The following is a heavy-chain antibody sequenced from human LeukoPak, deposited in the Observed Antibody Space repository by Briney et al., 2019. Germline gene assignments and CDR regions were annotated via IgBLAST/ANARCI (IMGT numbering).Heavy chain of an antibody. CDR1: GFTFSSYS. V-gene: IGHV3-21*04. J-gene: IGHJ6*03. CDR3: AKDGLWIGEKKANMDV. Sequence: NPGGSLRLSCAAYGFTFSSYSMNWVRQAPGKGLEWVSFISTSSSYIYYADSVKGRFTISRDNAKNSLYLEMNSLRAEDTAVYYCAKDGLWIGEKKANMDVWGKGTTVTVSS. D-gene: IGHD3-10*01. CDR2: ISTSSSYI.